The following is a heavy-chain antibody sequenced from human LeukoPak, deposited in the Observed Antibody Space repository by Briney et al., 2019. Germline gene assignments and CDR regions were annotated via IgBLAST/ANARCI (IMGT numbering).Heavy chain of an antibody. Sequence: GGSLRLSCAASGFIFSSYWMSWVRQAPGKGLEWVANIKQDGSEKYYVDSVKGRFTISRDNAKNSLYLQMNSLRAEDTVVYYCARSAYYYDNLWGQGTLVTVSS. CDR2: IKQDGSEK. V-gene: IGHV3-7*01. D-gene: IGHD3-22*01. CDR1: GFIFSSYW. J-gene: IGHJ4*02. CDR3: ARSAYYYDNL.